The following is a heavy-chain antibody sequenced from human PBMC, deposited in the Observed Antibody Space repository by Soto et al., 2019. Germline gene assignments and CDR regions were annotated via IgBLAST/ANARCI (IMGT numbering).Heavy chain of an antibody. Sequence: QVQLVESGGGVVQPGRSLRLSCAASGFTFSSYGMHWVRQAPGKGLEWVAVIWYDGSNKYYADSVKGRFTISRDNSKNTLYLQMNSLRAEDTAVYYCARDSGRGYYTAWGQGTLVTVSS. J-gene: IGHJ4*02. CDR2: IWYDGSNK. D-gene: IGHD2-8*01. CDR1: GFTFSSYG. V-gene: IGHV3-33*01. CDR3: ARDSGRGYYTA.